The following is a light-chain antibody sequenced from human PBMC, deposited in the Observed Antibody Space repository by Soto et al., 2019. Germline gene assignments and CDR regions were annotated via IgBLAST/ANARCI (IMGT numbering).Light chain of an antibody. CDR2: DAS. J-gene: IGKJ4*01. CDR3: QQYNSYSPLT. V-gene: IGKV1-5*01. CDR1: QSISSW. Sequence: DIQMTQSPSTLSAFIGDRVTITCRASQSISSWLAWYQQKPGKAPKLLIYDASSLESGVPSRFSGSGSGTEFTLTISSLQPDDFATYYCQQYNSYSPLTFGGGTKVDI.